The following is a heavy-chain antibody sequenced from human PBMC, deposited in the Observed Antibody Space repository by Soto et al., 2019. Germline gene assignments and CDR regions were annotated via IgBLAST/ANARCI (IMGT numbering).Heavy chain of an antibody. CDR1: GYTFTSYG. CDR3: ARVIHYYDSSGYYPNWFDP. Sequence: ASVKVSCKASGYTFTSYGISWVRQAPGQGLEWMGWISAYNGNTNYAQKLQGRVTMTTDTSTSTAYMELRSLRSDDTAVYYCARVIHYYDSSGYYPNWFDPWGQGTLVTVSS. V-gene: IGHV1-18*01. J-gene: IGHJ5*02. D-gene: IGHD3-22*01. CDR2: ISAYNGNT.